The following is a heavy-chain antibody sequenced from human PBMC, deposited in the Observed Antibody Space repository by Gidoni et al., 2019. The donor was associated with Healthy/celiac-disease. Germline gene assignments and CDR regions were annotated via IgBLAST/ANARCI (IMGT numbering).Heavy chain of an antibody. D-gene: IGHD6-19*01. Sequence: QVQLVESGGGVVQPGRSLRLACAASGLTFSSYAMHWVRQAPGRGLEWVAVISYDGSNKYYADSVKGRFTISRDNSKNTLYLQMNSLRAEDTAVYYCARQQPRIAVADYWGQGTLVTVSS. CDR3: ARQQPRIAVADY. V-gene: IGHV3-30-3*01. J-gene: IGHJ4*02. CDR2: ISYDGSNK. CDR1: GLTFSSYA.